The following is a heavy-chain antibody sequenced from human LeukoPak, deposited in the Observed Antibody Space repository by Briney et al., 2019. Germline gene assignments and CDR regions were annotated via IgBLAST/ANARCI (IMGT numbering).Heavy chain of an antibody. Sequence: PSETLSLTCTVSGGSISSYYWSWIRQPPGKGLEWIGYIYYSGSTNYNPSLKSRVTISVDTSKNQFSLKLSSVTAADTAVYYCARMGVVVVTALGDYWGQGTLVTVSS. CDR1: GGSISSYY. V-gene: IGHV4-59*12. J-gene: IGHJ4*02. CDR3: ARMGVVVVTALGDY. CDR2: IYYSGST. D-gene: IGHD2-21*02.